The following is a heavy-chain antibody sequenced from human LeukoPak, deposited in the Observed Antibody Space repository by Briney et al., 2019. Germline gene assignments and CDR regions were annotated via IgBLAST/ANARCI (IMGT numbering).Heavy chain of an antibody. D-gene: IGHD1-26*01. CDR3: TRDVTEYVGASAD. V-gene: IGHV3-23*01. Sequence: GGSLRLSCAASGFTLKNYAMSWIRQAPGKGLEWVSVISGSEWVSVISGSDTTTYYADSVKGRFTISRDDSKNTPYLQMNSLRAEDMAVYYCTRDVTEYVGASADWGQGTLVTVSS. CDR1: GFTLKNYA. CDR2: ISGSDTTT. J-gene: IGHJ4*02.